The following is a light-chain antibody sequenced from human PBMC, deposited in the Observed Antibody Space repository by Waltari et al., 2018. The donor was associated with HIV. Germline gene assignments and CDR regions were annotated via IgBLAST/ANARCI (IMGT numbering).Light chain of an antibody. CDR3: QQYYNTPYT. V-gene: IGKV4-1*01. CDR2: WAS. CDR1: QSVLYSSNNKNY. Sequence: DIVMTQSPDFLAVSLGERATINCKSSQSVLYSSNNKNYLAWYQQKPGQPPKLLIYWASTRESGVPDRFSGSESGTDFTLTISSLQAEDVAVYYCQQYYNTPYTFGQGTKLEIK. J-gene: IGKJ2*01.